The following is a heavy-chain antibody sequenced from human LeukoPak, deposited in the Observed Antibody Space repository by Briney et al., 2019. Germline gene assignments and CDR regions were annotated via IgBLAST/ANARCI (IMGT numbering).Heavy chain of an antibody. J-gene: IGHJ6*03. Sequence: ASVTVSCKVSGYTLTELSMHWVRQAPGKGLEWMGGFDPEDDETIYAQKFQGRVTMTRDTSTSTVYMELSSLRSEDTAVYYCARDPTRVVGATNYYYYYMDVWGKGTTVTISS. V-gene: IGHV1-24*01. CDR2: FDPEDDET. CDR3: ARDPTRVVGATNYYYYYMDV. D-gene: IGHD1-26*01. CDR1: GYTLTELS.